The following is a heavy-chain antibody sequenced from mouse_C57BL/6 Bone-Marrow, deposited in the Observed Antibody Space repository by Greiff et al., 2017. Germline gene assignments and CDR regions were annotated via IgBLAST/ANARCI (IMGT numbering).Heavy chain of an antibody. V-gene: IGHV2-9-1*01. CDR1: GFSLTSYA. J-gene: IGHJ4*01. D-gene: IGHD2-3*01. CDR3: ARIYDGYNFYARDY. CDR2: IWTGGGK. Sequence: VMLVESGPGLVAPSQSLSITCTVSGFSLTSYAISWVRQPPGKGLEWLGGIWTGGGKNYNSELKSRPSINIDNTKSQGFLKMNSLQTDDTARYYCARIYDGYNFYARDYWGQGTAVTVAS.